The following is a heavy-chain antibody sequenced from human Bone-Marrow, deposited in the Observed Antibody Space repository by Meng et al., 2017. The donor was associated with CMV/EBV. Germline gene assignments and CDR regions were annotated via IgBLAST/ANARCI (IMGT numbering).Heavy chain of an antibody. Sequence: GGSLRLSCAASGFTFSDYYMSWIRQAPGNGLEWVSYISSIGITIYYADSVKGRFTISRDNAKNSLYLQMNSLRAEDTAVYYCARGRPQGFLEWLPSYGMDVWGQGTTVTGSS. V-gene: IGHV3-11*01. D-gene: IGHD3-3*01. J-gene: IGHJ6*01. CDR1: GFTFSDYY. CDR2: ISSIGITI. CDR3: ARGRPQGFLEWLPSYGMDV.